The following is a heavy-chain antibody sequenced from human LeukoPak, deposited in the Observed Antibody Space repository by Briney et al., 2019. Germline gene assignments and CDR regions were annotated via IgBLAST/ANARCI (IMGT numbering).Heavy chain of an antibody. V-gene: IGHV3-9*01. D-gene: IGHD6-19*01. J-gene: IGHJ4*02. CDR2: ISWNSGSI. Sequence: GGSLRLSCAASGFTFDDYAMHWVRQASGKGLEWVSGISWNSGSIGYADSVKGRFTISRDNAKNSLYLQMNSLRAEDTALYYCARAAARGPVAGMGYWGQGTLVTVSS. CDR1: GFTFDDYA. CDR3: ARAAARGPVAGMGY.